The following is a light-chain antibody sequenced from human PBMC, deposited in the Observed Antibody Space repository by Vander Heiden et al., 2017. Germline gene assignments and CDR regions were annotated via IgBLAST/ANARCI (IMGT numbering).Light chain of an antibody. J-gene: IGKJ5*01. CDR3: QQASSLPLT. CDR1: QGISNW. CDR2: AAS. V-gene: IGKV1-12*01. Sequence: IQMSQPPSSLPASVGDRVTISCRASQGISNWLAWDQLKPGKAPKFLSYAASSLQSGVPSRFSGSGSGTDFTLTIINLQPEDFATYDCQQASSLPLTFGQGTRLEIK.